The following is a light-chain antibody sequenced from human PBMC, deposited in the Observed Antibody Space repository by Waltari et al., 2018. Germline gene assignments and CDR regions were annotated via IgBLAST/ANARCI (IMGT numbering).Light chain of an antibody. V-gene: IGKV3-15*01. CDR2: GAS. CDR3: QQYNDWPPLT. J-gene: IGKJ4*01. Sequence: EVVMTQSPATLSVSPGERATLSCRASQSVSIFLAWYQQKPGQAPRLLIYGASTRATGIPARFSGSGSGTEFTLTISSLQSEDFAVYYCQQYNDWPPLTFGGGTKVEIK. CDR1: QSVSIF.